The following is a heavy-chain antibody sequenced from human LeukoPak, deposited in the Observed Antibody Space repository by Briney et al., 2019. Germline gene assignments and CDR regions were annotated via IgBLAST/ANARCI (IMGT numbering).Heavy chain of an antibody. J-gene: IGHJ4*02. CDR2: ISYDGSNK. V-gene: IGHV3-30-3*01. D-gene: IGHD4-11*01. CDR1: GFTFSSYA. Sequence: GGSLRLSCAASGFTFSSYAMHWVRQAPGKGLEWVAVISYDGSNKYYADSVKGRFTISRDNSKSTLYLEMNSLRVEDTAVYYCTKVRSGSSNWALRVFDYWGQGALVTVSS. CDR3: TKVRSGSSNWALRVFDY.